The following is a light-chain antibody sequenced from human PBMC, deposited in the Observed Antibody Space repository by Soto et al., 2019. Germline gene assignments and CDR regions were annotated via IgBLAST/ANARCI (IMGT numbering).Light chain of an antibody. V-gene: IGLV1-51*01. CDR2: DDD. Sequence: QSVMTQPPSVSAAPGQRVTISCSGSSSNIGGNSVSWYQQLPGTAPKLLIYDDDKRPSGIPDRFSGSKSGTSATLGITGFQTGDEADHYCGSWDSSLSAYVFETGTKLTVL. J-gene: IGLJ1*01. CDR3: GSWDSSLSAYV. CDR1: SSNIGGNS.